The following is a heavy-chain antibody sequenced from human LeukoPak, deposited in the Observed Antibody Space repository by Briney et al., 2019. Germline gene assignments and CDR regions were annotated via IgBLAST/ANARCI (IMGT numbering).Heavy chain of an antibody. D-gene: IGHD6-6*01. Sequence: SETLSLTCTVSGYSISSGYFWGWIRQPPGKGLEWIGTIYHSGSTYYNPSLKSRVTISVDTSKNQFSLKLSSVTAADTAVYYCARGQTYSSSSPFDYWGQGTLVTVSS. CDR3: ARGQTYSSSSPFDY. CDR2: IYHSGST. J-gene: IGHJ4*02. CDR1: GYSISSGYF. V-gene: IGHV4-38-2*02.